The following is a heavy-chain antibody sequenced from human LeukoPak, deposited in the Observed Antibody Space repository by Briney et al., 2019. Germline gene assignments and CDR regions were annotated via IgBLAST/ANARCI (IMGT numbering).Heavy chain of an antibody. V-gene: IGHV3-74*01. CDR1: GFTFSSYW. D-gene: IGHD3-22*01. CDR2: INSDGSST. J-gene: IGHJ4*02. Sequence: AGGSLRLSCAASGFTFSSYWMHWVRHAPGKGLVWVSRINSDGSSTSYADSVKGRFTISRDNAKNTLYLQMNSLRAEDTAVYYCAREPHGGSGYFDYWGQGTLVTVSS. CDR3: AREPHGGSGYFDY.